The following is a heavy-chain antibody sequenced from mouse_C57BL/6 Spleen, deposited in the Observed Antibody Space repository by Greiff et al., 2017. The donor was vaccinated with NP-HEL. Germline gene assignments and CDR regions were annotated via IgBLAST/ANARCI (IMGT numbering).Heavy chain of an antibody. V-gene: IGHV1-80*01. J-gene: IGHJ1*03. CDR1: GYAFSSYW. CDR3: ARSDGYYVFYWYFDV. D-gene: IGHD2-3*01. CDR2: IYPGDGDT. Sequence: VQLQQSGAELVKPGASVKISCKASGYAFSSYWMNWVKQRPGKGLEWIGQIYPGDGDTNYNGKFKGKATLTADKSSSTAYMQLSSLTSEDSAVYFCARSDGYYVFYWYFDVWGTGTTVTVSS.